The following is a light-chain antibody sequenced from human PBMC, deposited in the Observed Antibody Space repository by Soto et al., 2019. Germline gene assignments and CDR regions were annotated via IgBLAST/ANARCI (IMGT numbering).Light chain of an antibody. CDR2: SAS. Sequence: LTKCACALSLSPGERATLSCRASQTLXTSYLAWYQQKPGQAPRLPXDSASSRATGIPDRFSGSGSAADFTLTSSRLDPEDFEVYYCKLYGSALSTFGGGTKVDIK. J-gene: IGKJ4*02. CDR1: QTLXTSY. V-gene: IGKV3-20*01. CDR3: KLYGSALST.